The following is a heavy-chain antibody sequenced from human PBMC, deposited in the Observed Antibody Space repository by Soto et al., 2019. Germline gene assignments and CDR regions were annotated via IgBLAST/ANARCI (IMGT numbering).Heavy chain of an antibody. CDR3: ARGMTTVTTFDY. D-gene: IGHD4-17*01. J-gene: IGHJ4*02. V-gene: IGHV4-30-2*01. CDR2: IYHSGST. Sequence: PSETLSLTCAFTGSSISSGGYSCNWIRQPPGRGLEWIGYIYHSGSTYYNPSLKSRVTISVDRSKNQFSLKLSSVTAADTAVYYCARGMTTVTTFDYWGQRTLVTGSS. CDR1: GSSISSGGYS.